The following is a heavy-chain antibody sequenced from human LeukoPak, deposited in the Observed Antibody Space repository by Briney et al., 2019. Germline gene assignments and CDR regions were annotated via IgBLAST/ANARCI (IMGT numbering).Heavy chain of an antibody. D-gene: IGHD2-8*01. CDR3: ARGLPFTIVLMVYARGEWFDP. V-gene: IGHV4-34*01. CDR1: GGSFSGYY. Sequence: SETLSLTCAVYGGSFSGYYWSWISQPPGKGLEWIGEINHSGSTNYNPSLKSRVTISVDTSKNQFSLKLSSVTAADTAVYYCARGLPFTIVLMVYARGEWFDPWGQGTLVTVSS. J-gene: IGHJ5*02. CDR2: INHSGST.